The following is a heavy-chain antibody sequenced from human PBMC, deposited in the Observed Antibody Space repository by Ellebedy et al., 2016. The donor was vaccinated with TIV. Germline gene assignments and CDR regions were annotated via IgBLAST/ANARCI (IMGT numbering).Heavy chain of an antibody. CDR2: ISISTGNT. Sequence: GESLKISCAASGFTFSSYAMSWVRQAPGKGLEWISAISISTGNTYYADSVKGRFTVSRDNSNSTLHLQMNSLRADDTAVYYCARGPSTSAHLDSWGQGALVIVSS. J-gene: IGHJ4*02. CDR3: ARGPSTSAHLDS. CDR1: GFTFSSYA. V-gene: IGHV3-23*01.